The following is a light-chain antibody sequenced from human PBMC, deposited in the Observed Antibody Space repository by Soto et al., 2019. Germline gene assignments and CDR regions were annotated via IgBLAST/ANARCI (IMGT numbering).Light chain of an antibody. CDR3: QQYNNYSST. CDR2: DAS. V-gene: IGKV1-5*01. J-gene: IGKJ1*01. CDR1: QSLSSW. Sequence: DIQMTQSPSTLSASVGDRVSITCRASQSLSSWLAWYQQKPGRAPKLLIYDASSLESGVPSRFSGSGSGTEFTLTISSLQPDDFATYYCQQYNNYSSTFGQGTKVEIK.